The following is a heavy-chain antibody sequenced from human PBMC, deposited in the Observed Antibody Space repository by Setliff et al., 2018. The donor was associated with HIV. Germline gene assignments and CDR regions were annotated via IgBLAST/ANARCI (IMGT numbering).Heavy chain of an antibody. V-gene: IGHV3-15*01. CDR1: GGSISNFY. D-gene: IGHD2-2*01. CDR3: TTIVGFCSSTRCYSDY. J-gene: IGHJ4*02. CDR2: IKSKTDGGTT. Sequence: ETLSLTCSVSGGSISNFYCSWIRQPPGKGLEWVGRIKSKTDGGTTDYVTPVKGRFTISRDDSKNTLYLQMNSLKTEDTAVYYCTTIVGFCSSTRCYSDYWGQGTLVTVSS.